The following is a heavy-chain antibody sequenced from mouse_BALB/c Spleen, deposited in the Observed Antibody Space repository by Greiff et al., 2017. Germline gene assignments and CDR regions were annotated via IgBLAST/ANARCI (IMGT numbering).Heavy chain of an antibody. D-gene: IGHD4-1*01. CDR2: IDPANGNT. CDR1: GFNIKDTY. V-gene: IGHV14-3*02. J-gene: IGHJ3*01. Sequence: EVQLVESGAELVKPGASVKLSCTASGFNIKDTYMHWVKQRPEQGLEWIGRIDPANGNTKYDPKFQGKATITADTSSNTAYLQLSSLTSEDTAVYYCASRWDGGFAYWGQGTLVTVSA. CDR3: ASRWDGGFAY.